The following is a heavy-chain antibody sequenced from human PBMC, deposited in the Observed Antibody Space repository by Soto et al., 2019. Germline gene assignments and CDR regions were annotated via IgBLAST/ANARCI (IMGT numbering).Heavy chain of an antibody. J-gene: IGHJ4*02. V-gene: IGHV4-39*01. Sequence: QLQLQESGPGLVKPSETLSLTCTVSGGSISSSSYYWGWIRQPPGKGLEWIGSIYYSGSTYYNPSLKSRVGVSVDTSKSQFCLKLSSVTAADKAVYYCAVSRDYGGNLGSWGQGTLVTASS. CDR1: GGSISSSSYY. CDR3: AVSRDYGGNLGS. D-gene: IGHD4-17*01. CDR2: IYYSGST.